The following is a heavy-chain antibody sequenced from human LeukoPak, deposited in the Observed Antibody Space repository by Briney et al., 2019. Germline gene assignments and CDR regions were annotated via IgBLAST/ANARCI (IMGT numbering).Heavy chain of an antibody. Sequence: PSETLSLTCTVSGGSISSSSYYWGWLRQPPGTGLEWIGSIYYSGSTYYNPSLKSRVTISVDTSKNQFSLKLSSVTAADTAVYYCARQLAYYVISGYYRPSTFDYWGQETLVTVSS. CDR3: ARQLAYYVISGYYRPSTFDY. D-gene: IGHD3-22*01. V-gene: IGHV4-39*01. J-gene: IGHJ4*02. CDR1: GGSISSSSYY. CDR2: IYYSGST.